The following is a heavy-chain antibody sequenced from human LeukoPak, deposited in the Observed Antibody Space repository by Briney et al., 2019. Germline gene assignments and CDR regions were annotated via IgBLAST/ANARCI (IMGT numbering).Heavy chain of an antibody. J-gene: IGHJ6*02. CDR1: SGSFSGYY. Sequence: SETLSLTCAVYSGSFSGYYWSWIRQPPGKGLEWIGEINHSGSTNYNPSLKSRVTISVDTSKNQFSLKLSSVTAADTAVYYCARIPRYCSGGSCYTGFYYYYYGMDVWGQGTTVTVSS. D-gene: IGHD2-15*01. CDR2: INHSGST. V-gene: IGHV4-34*01. CDR3: ARIPRYCSGGSCYTGFYYYYYGMDV.